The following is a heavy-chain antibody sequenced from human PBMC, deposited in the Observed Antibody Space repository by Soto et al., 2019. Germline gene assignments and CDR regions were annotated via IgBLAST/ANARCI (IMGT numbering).Heavy chain of an antibody. Sequence: PSETLSLTCTVSGGSISSGGYYWSWIRQHPGKGLEWIGYIYYSGSTYYNPSLKSRVTISVDTSKNQFSLKLSSVTAADTAVYYCARDGPTSTRFDPWGQGTLVTVSS. CDR3: ARDGPTSTRFDP. J-gene: IGHJ5*02. CDR2: IYYSGST. CDR1: GGSISSGGYY. D-gene: IGHD2-2*01. V-gene: IGHV4-31*03.